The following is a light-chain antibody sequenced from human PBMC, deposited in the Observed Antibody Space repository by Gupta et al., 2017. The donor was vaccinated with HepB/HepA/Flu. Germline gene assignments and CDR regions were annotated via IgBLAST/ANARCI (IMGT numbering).Light chain of an antibody. J-gene: IGLJ2*01. Sequence: QARRTQPPSVSKGLRQTATLTCTGNSNNVGNQGAAWLQQHQGHPPQLLSYKDNNRPSGISERVSASRSGNTASLTITVLQPEDEAEYYCSASDSSMSAQVFGGGNKLTV. V-gene: IGLV10-54*04. CDR3: SASDSSMSAQV. CDR1: SNNVGNQG. CDR2: KDN.